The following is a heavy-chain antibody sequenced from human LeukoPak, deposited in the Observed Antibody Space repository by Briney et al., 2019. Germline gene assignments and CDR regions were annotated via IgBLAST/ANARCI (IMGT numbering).Heavy chain of an antibody. CDR3: VTRPDVGMDV. CDR2: ISSSSSYI. V-gene: IGHV3-21*01. CDR1: GFTFSSYR. J-gene: IGHJ6*02. D-gene: IGHD6-6*01. Sequence: GGSLRLSCAASGFTFSSYRMDWVRQAPGKGLEWVSSISSSSSYIYYADSVRGRFTMSRDNAKNSLYLQMNSLRAEDTAVYYCVTRPDVGMDVWGQGTTVTVSS.